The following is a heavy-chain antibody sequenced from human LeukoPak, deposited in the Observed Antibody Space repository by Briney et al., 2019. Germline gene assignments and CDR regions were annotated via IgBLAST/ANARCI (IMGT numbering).Heavy chain of an antibody. Sequence: GGTLRLSCAASGFTFSSYGMSWVRQAPGKGLEWVSAISGSGGSTYYADSVKGRFTISRDNAKNSLYLQMNSLRAEDTAVYYCARGAYNYYYYYMDVWGKGTTVTVSS. D-gene: IGHD1-14*01. J-gene: IGHJ6*03. CDR2: ISGSGGST. CDR3: ARGAYNYYYYYMDV. CDR1: GFTFSSYG. V-gene: IGHV3-23*01.